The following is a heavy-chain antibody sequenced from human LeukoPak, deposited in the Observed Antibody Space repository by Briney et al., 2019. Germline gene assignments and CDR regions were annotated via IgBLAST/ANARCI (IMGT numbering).Heavy chain of an antibody. CDR1: GYIFDSHG. CDR2: ISANNGYT. Sequence: ASVKVSCKAAGYIFDSHGITWVRQAPGQGLEWMGWISANNGYTNYAQKFQGRDTMTTDTSTSTVYMELRSLKSDDAAVYYCARLGLRGLCSSTICDVGQQPLDSWGQGTLVTVSS. D-gene: IGHD2-2*01. CDR3: ARLGLRGLCSSTICDVGQQPLDS. J-gene: IGHJ4*02. V-gene: IGHV1-18*01.